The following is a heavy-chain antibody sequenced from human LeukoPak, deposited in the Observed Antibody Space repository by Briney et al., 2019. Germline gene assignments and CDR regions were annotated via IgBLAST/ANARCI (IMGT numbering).Heavy chain of an antibody. D-gene: IGHD6-19*01. V-gene: IGHV1-2*02. CDR1: GYTFTGYY. CDR3: ARGGAYSSGWYYFDY. CDR2: INPNSGGT. J-gene: IGHJ4*02. Sequence: GASVKVSCKDSGYTFTGYYMHWVRQAPGQGLEWMGWINPNSGGTNYAQKFQGRVTMTRDTSISTAFMELSRLRSDDTAVYYCARGGAYSSGWYYFDYWGQGTLVTVSS.